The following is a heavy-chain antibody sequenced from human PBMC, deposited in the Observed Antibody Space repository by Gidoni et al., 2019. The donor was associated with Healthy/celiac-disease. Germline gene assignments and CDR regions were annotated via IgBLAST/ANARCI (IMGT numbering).Heavy chain of an antibody. CDR1: GFTFSDHY. V-gene: IGHV3-72*01. CDR3: ASFDGIVGATPDDAFDI. CDR2: TRNKANSYTT. D-gene: IGHD1-26*01. Sequence: EVQLVESGGGLVQPGGSLRLSCAASGFTFSDHYMDWVRQAPGKGLEWVGRTRNKANSYTTEYAASVKGRFTISRDDSKNSLYLQMNSLKTEDTVVYYCASFDGIVGATPDDAFDIWGQGTMVTVSS. J-gene: IGHJ3*02.